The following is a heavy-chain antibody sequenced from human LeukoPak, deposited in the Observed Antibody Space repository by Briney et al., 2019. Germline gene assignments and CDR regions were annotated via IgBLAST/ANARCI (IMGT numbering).Heavy chain of an antibody. CDR2: IYPGDSDT. D-gene: IGHD6-6*01. CDR3: ARRSSIATRLFDY. CDR1: GYSFTSYW. Sequence: GESLKISCKGSGYSFTSYWIGWVRHMRGKGLEWIGIIYPGDSDTIYSPSFQGQVTISADKSISTAYLQWSRLKASDTAIYYCARRSSIATRLFDYWGQGTLVTVSS. V-gene: IGHV5-51*01. J-gene: IGHJ4*02.